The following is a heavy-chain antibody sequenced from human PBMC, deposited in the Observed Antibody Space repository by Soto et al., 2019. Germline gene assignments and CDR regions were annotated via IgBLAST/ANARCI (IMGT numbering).Heavy chain of an antibody. Sequence: SVKVSCKASVGTFSSYPISWVRQAPGQGLEWMGRIIPILGIANYAQKFQGRVTITADKSTSTAYMELSSLRSEDTAVYYCARVDCSSTSCRVAWRFDPWGQGTLVTVSS. J-gene: IGHJ5*02. CDR3: ARVDCSSTSCRVAWRFDP. CDR2: IIPILGIA. D-gene: IGHD2-2*01. CDR1: VGTFSSYP. V-gene: IGHV1-69*04.